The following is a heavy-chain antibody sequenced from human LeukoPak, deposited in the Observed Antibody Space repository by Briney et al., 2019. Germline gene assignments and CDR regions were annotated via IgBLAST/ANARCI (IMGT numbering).Heavy chain of an antibody. CDR2: IIPIFGTA. V-gene: IGHV1-69*13. Sequence: GASVKVSCKASGGTFSSYAISWVRQAPGQGLEWMGGIIPIFGTANYAQKFQGRVTITADESTSTAYMELSSLRSEDTAVYYCARELGYYDSSGYYYPGVFDYWGQGTLVTVSS. CDR1: GGTFSSYA. CDR3: ARELGYYDSSGYYYPGVFDY. J-gene: IGHJ4*02. D-gene: IGHD3-22*01.